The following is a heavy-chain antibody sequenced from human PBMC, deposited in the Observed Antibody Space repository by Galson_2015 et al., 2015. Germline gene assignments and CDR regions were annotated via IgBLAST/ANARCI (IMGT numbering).Heavy chain of an antibody. CDR1: GFTVSSNY. D-gene: IGHD6-19*01. CDR2: IYSGGST. J-gene: IGHJ4*02. Sequence: SLRLSCAASGFTVSSNYMSWVRQAPGKGLEWVSVIYSGGSTNYADSVKGRFTISRDNSKNTLYLQINSLRGEDTAVYYCARHRSGWYTGLDYWGQGTLVTVSS. CDR3: ARHRSGWYTGLDY. V-gene: IGHV3-53*01.